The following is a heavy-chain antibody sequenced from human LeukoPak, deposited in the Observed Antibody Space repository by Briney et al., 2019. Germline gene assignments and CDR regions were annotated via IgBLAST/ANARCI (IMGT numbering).Heavy chain of an antibody. CDR2: ISGSGGST. Sequence: PGGSLRLSCAPSGFTFSIYAMSWVRAALGEGLGWGSDISGSGGSTYYADSVEGRFTISRDNSKNTLYLQMNSLRAEDTDVCSCAKASPSIVVVSAAAWGQGTLVTVSS. V-gene: IGHV3-23*01. CDR1: GFTFSIYA. CDR3: AKASPSIVVVSAAA. J-gene: IGHJ5*02. D-gene: IGHD2-2*01.